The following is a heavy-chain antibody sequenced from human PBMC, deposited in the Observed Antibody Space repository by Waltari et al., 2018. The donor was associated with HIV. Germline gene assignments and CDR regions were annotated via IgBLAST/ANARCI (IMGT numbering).Heavy chain of an antibody. J-gene: IGHJ4*02. CDR2: IYYSGST. CDR3: ARQPYYDSSGHISYYFDY. CDR1: GGSISSSSYY. Sequence: QLQLQESGPGLVKPSETLSLTCTVSGGSISSSSYYWGWIRQPPGKGLEWIGSIYYSGSTYYNPSRKSRVTISVDTSKNQFSLKLSSVTAADTAVYYCARQPYYDSSGHISYYFDYWGQGTLVTVSS. D-gene: IGHD3-22*01. V-gene: IGHV4-39*01.